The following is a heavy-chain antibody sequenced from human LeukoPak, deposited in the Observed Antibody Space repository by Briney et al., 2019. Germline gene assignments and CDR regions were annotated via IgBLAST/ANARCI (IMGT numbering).Heavy chain of an antibody. CDR1: GLTFSEYY. CDR3: ARGGCYNDY. V-gene: IGHV3-11*04. CDR2: ISSSTTAI. J-gene: IGHJ4*02. D-gene: IGHD4/OR15-4a*01. Sequence: PGGSLRLSCAASGLTFSEYYMRWLRQAPGRGLEGVSYISSSTTAIYYADSVKGRFTISRDNAKISLYLQMNILRAEDTAVYYCARGGCYNDYWGQGTLVTVSS.